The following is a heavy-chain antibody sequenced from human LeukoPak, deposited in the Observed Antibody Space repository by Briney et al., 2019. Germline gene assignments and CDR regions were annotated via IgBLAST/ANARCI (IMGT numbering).Heavy chain of an antibody. J-gene: IGHJ6*02. V-gene: IGHV3-21*01. Sequence: KTGGSLRLSCAASGFTFSNYGMNWVRQAPGKGLEWVSFTDTSGNYIYYGDSVKGRFTISRDNAKNLVFLQMNGLRAEDTAVYYCARGTLAGTSYYYGMDVWGQGTTVTVSS. CDR2: TDTSGNYI. CDR1: GFTFSNYG. D-gene: IGHD6-19*01. CDR3: ARGTLAGTSYYYGMDV.